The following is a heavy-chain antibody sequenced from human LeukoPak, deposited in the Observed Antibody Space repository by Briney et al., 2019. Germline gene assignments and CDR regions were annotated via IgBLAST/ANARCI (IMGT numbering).Heavy chain of an antibody. CDR2: ISGSGST. CDR1: GYIFNNYA. V-gene: IGHV3-23*01. J-gene: IGHJ4*02. D-gene: IGHD2-2*01. CDR3: VKGGQDCSPTTCYYN. Sequence: GGSLRLSCVASGYIFNNYAVSWVRQAPGKGLEWVSAISGSGSTYYADSVKGRFTISRDNSKNTGYLQMNSLRAEDTAVYYCVKGGQDCSPTTCYYNWGQGTLVTVSS.